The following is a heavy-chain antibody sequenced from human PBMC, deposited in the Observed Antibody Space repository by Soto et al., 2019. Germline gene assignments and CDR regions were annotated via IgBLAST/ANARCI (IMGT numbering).Heavy chain of an antibody. D-gene: IGHD3-3*01. Sequence: SETLSLTCTVSGGSISSSSYYWGWIRQPPGKGLEWIGSIYYSGSTYYNPSLKSRVTISVDTSKNQFSLKLSSVTAADTAVYYCCREFDITIFGVVSGFDPWGQGTLVTVSS. J-gene: IGHJ5*02. CDR1: GGSISSSSYY. CDR3: CREFDITIFGVVSGFDP. CDR2: IYYSGST. V-gene: IGHV4-39*01.